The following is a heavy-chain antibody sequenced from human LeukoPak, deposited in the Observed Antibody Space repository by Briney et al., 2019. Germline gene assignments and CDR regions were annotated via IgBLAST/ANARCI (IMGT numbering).Heavy chain of an antibody. V-gene: IGHV5-51*01. CDR1: GYSFTSYW. Sequence: GESLKIPCQGSGYSFTSYWIGWVRKMHGKGLEWMGIIYPGDSDTRCSPSFQGQVTISADKSISTAYRQWSSLKSSDTAMYYSARGRAAAGFFDYWGQGTLVTVSS. D-gene: IGHD6-13*01. CDR3: ARGRAAAGFFDY. J-gene: IGHJ4*02. CDR2: IYPGDSDT.